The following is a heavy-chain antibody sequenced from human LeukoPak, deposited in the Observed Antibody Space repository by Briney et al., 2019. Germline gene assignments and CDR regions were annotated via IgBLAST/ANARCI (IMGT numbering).Heavy chain of an antibody. D-gene: IGHD6-19*01. J-gene: IGHJ6*02. CDR3: ARSSPPNIAVASSKDSYYYYGMDV. CDR2: ISSSGSTI. Sequence: PGGSLRLSCAASGFTSSSYEMNWVRQGPGKGLEWVSYISSSGSTIYYADSVKGRFTISRDNAKNSLYLQMNSLRAEDTAVYYCARSSPPNIAVASSKDSYYYYGMDVWGQGTTVTVSS. CDR1: GFTSSSYE. V-gene: IGHV3-48*03.